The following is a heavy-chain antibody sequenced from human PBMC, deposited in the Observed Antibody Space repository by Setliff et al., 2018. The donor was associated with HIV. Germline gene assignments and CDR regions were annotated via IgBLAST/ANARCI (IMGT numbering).Heavy chain of an antibody. V-gene: IGHV4-61*09. CDR1: GGSVSSSGYY. CDR2: IYTSGST. D-gene: IGHD3-3*01. J-gene: IGHJ4*02. Sequence: SETLSLTCSVSGGSVSSSGYYWSWIRQSAEKGLEWIGHIYTSGSTNYNPSLKSRVTISLDTSNQQFSLKLTSVTAADTAKYYCAGLAYNFWSGRPPFDYWGQGTLVTVSS. CDR3: AGLAYNFWSGRPPFDY.